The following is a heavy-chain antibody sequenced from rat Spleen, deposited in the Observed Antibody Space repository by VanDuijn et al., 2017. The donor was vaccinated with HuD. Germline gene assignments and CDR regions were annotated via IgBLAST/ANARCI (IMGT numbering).Heavy chain of an antibody. CDR3: ARRYYGYTYFDY. CDR2: ISFDGTTT. CDR1: GFILSDYN. J-gene: IGHJ2*01. D-gene: IGHD1-6*01. Sequence: EVQLVESGGGLVQPGRSLKLSCAASGFILSDYNMAWVRQAPKEGLEWVATISFDGTTTYYRDSVKGRFTISRDVEKSTLFLQMASLRSEDTATYYCARRYYGYTYFDYWGQGVMVTVSS. V-gene: IGHV5-7*01.